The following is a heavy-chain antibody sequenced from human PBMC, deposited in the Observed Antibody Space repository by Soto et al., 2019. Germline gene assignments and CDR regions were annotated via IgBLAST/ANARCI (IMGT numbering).Heavy chain of an antibody. CDR2: ISASGCST. V-gene: IGHV3-23*01. CDR1: GFTFSSYA. D-gene: IGHD2-2*01. CDR3: AKEKYDQPRDLLDY. J-gene: IGHJ4*02. Sequence: GGSLRLSCAASGFTFSSYAMSWVRQAPGKELEKVSAISASGCSTYYADSVKGRFTISRDNFKNTLYLQMNSLRAEDTAVYYCAKEKYDQPRDLLDYWGQGTLVTVSS.